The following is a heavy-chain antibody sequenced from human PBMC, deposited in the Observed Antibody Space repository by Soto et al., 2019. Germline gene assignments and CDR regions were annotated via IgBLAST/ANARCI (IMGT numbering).Heavy chain of an antibody. V-gene: IGHV1-2*02. D-gene: IGHD6-6*01. J-gene: IGHJ5*02. Sequence: EASVKVSCKASGYTFTGYYMHWVRQAPGQGLEWMGWINPNSGGTNYAQKFQGRVTMTRDTSISTAYMELSRLRSDDTAVYYCARARYSSSSGWFDPWGQGTLVTVSS. CDR1: GYTFTGYY. CDR3: ARARYSSSSGWFDP. CDR2: INPNSGGT.